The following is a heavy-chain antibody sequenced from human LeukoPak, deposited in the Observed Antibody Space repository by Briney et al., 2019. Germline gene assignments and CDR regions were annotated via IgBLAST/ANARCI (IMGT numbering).Heavy chain of an antibody. Sequence: GASVKVSCKASGYTFTSYYMHWVRRAPGQGLEWMGIINPSGGSTSYAQKFQGRVTMTRDMSTSTVYMELSSLRSEDTAVYYCARGTDGYTLASSSWFDPWGQGTLVTVSS. D-gene: IGHD5-24*01. V-gene: IGHV1-46*01. CDR3: ARGTDGYTLASSSWFDP. CDR2: INPSGGST. J-gene: IGHJ5*02. CDR1: GYTFTSYY.